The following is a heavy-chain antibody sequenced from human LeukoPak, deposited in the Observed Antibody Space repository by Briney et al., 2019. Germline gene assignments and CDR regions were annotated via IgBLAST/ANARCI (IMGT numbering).Heavy chain of an antibody. CDR2: INHSGST. J-gene: IGHJ4*02. CDR1: GGSISSGGYY. V-gene: IGHV4-30-2*01. CDR3: ARGRWLQLRSFDY. D-gene: IGHD5-24*01. Sequence: SQTLSLTCTVSGGSISSGGYYWSWIRQPPGKGLEWIGEINHSGSTNYNPSLKSRVTISVDTSKNQFSLKLSSVTAADTAVYYCARGRWLQLRSFDYWGQGTLVTVSS.